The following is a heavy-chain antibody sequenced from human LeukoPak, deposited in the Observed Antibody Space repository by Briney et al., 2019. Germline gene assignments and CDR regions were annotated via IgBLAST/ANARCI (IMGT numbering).Heavy chain of an antibody. D-gene: IGHD4-17*01. Sequence: GGSLRLSCTASGFTFSAYAMMWVRQAPGKGPEWVSAIRGGGGSAFYADSVKGRFTISRDNSKYTLFLQMHSLRAEDTAVYYCARHPNGDYIGAFDMWGPGTIVTVSS. CDR2: IRGGGGSA. J-gene: IGHJ3*02. V-gene: IGHV3-23*01. CDR3: ARHPNGDYIGAFDM. CDR1: GFTFSAYA.